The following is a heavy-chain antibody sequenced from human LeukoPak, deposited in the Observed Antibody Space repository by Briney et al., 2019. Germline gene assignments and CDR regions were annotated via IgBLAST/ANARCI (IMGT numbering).Heavy chain of an antibody. CDR3: ARDPKLLMDSIYYEWLYWFDP. J-gene: IGHJ5*02. CDR2: INPNSGGT. CDR1: GYTFTGHY. V-gene: IGHV1-2*02. Sequence: ATVKVSCKASGYTFTGHYMHWVRQAPGQGLEWMGWINPNSGGTKYAQKFEGRVAMTRDTSISTAYMELSGLRSDDTAVYYCARDPKLLMDSIYYEWLYWFDPWGQGTLVTVSS. D-gene: IGHD4-11*01.